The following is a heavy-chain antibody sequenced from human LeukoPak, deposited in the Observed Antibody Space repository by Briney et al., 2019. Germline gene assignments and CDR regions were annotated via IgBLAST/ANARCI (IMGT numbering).Heavy chain of an antibody. D-gene: IGHD3-22*01. CDR2: IRYDGSDK. J-gene: IGHJ4*02. V-gene: IGHV3-30*02. CDR3: AKISYYDSSGPFDY. CDR1: GFTLSSYG. Sequence: PGGSLRLSCAASGFTLSSYGMHWVRQAPGKGLEWVAFIRYDGSDKYYADSVKGRFTISKDNSKNTLYLQMNSLRAEDTAVYYCAKISYYDSSGPFDYWGQGTLVTVSS.